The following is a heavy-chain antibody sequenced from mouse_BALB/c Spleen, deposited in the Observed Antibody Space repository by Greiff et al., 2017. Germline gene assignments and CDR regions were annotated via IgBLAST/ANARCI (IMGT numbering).Heavy chain of an antibody. V-gene: IGHV7-3*02. CDR3: AREYGNYVRFAY. CDR2: IRNKANGYTT. Sequence: EVQLVESGGGLVQPGGSLRLSCATSGFTFTDYYMSWVRQPPGKALEWLGFIRNKANGYTTEYSASVKGRFTISRDNSQSILYLQMNTLRAEDSATYYCAREYGNYVRFAYWGQGTLVTVSA. D-gene: IGHD2-1*01. J-gene: IGHJ3*01. CDR1: GFTFTDYY.